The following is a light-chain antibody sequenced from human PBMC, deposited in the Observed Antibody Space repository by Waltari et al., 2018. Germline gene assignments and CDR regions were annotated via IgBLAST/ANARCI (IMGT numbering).Light chain of an antibody. CDR3: MQALQTPRT. V-gene: IGKV2-28*01. CDR1: QSLLHRNGYNY. J-gene: IGKJ2*01. Sequence: EIVVTQSPLSLPVTPGEPASISCRSSQSLLHRNGYNYLDWYLQKPGQSPQLLIYLVATRVSGVPDRFSGSGSGTDVTLKINRVEAEDVGVYYCMQALQTPRTFGQGTKLEIK. CDR2: LVA.